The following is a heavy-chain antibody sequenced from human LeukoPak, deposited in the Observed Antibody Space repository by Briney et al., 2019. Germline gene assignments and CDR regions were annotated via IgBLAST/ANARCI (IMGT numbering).Heavy chain of an antibody. V-gene: IGHV3-48*04. J-gene: IGHJ4*02. CDR2: ISGRGNTI. CDR1: GFTFSSYN. CDR3: ARDPPALEDFDY. Sequence: PGGSLRLSCAASGFTFSSYNMNWVRQAPGKGLEWVSYISGRGNTIKYADSVKGRFTISRDNGKNSLYLHMSSLRAGDTAVYYCARDPPALEDFDYWGQGTQVTVSS.